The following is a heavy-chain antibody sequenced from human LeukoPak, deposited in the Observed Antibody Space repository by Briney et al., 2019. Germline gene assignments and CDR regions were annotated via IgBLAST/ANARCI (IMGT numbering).Heavy chain of an antibody. CDR2: IYHSGST. J-gene: IGHJ4*02. CDR1: GYSISSGYY. V-gene: IGHV4-38-2*02. D-gene: IGHD2/OR15-2a*01. Sequence: SETLSLTCTVSGYSISSGYYWGWIRQPPGKGLEWIGSIYHSGSTYYNPSLKSRVTISVDTSKNQFSLKLSSVTAADTAVYYCARVYFDLHFDYWGQGTLVTVSS. CDR3: ARVYFDLHFDY.